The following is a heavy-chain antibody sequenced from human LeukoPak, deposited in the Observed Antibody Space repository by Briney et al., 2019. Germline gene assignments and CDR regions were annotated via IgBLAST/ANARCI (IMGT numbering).Heavy chain of an antibody. CDR3: ARQEGSSSSPFDY. V-gene: IGHV3-53*01. CDR1: GFTVSSDY. CDR2: LYSGGST. J-gene: IGHJ4*02. D-gene: IGHD6-13*01. Sequence: GGSLRLSCAASGFTVSSDYMNWVRQAPGKGLEWVSVLYSGGSTYYADSVKGRFTISRDNSKNMLYLQKNSLRVEDTAIYYCARQEGSSSSPFDYWGQGTLVTVSS.